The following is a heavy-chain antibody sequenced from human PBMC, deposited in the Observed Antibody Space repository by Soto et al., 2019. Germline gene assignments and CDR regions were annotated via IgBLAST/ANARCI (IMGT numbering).Heavy chain of an antibody. CDR3: ARGASMVRGVILDAFDI. J-gene: IGHJ3*02. CDR2: INAGNGNT. V-gene: IGHV1-3*01. Sequence: GASVKVSCKASGYTFTSYAMHWVRQAPGQRLEWMGWINAGNGNTKYSQKFQGRVTITMDTSASTAYMELSSLRSEDTAVYYCARGASMVRGVILDAFDIWGQGTMVTVSS. D-gene: IGHD3-10*01. CDR1: GYTFTSYA.